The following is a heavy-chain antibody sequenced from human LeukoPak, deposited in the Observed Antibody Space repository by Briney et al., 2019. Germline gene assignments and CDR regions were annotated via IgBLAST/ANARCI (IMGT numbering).Heavy chain of an antibody. CDR2: ISDSGGRT. J-gene: IGHJ4*02. D-gene: IGHD3-22*01. Sequence: GGSLRLSCAVSGITLSNYGMSWVRQAPGKGLEWVVGISDSGGRTNYADSVKGRFTISRDNPKNTLYLQMTSLRAEDTAVYFCAKRGVVIRVILVGFHKEAYYFDSWGQGALVTVSS. CDR1: GITLSNYG. CDR3: AKRGVVIRVILVGFHKEAYYFDS. V-gene: IGHV3-23*01.